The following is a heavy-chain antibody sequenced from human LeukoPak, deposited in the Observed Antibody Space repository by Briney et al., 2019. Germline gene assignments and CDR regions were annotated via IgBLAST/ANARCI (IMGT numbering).Heavy chain of an antibody. CDR3: ARHGRRRSSDGYCSSTSCLYYYYGMDV. D-gene: IGHD2-2*01. CDR2: IYYSGST. J-gene: IGHJ6*02. CDR1: GGSISSYY. V-gene: IGHV4-59*08. Sequence: SETLSLTCTVSGGSISSYYWSWIRQPPGKGLEWIGYIYYSGSTNYNPSLKSRVTISVDTSKNQFSLKLSSVTAADTAVYYCARHGRRRSSDGYCSSTSCLYYYYGMDVWGQGTTVTVSS.